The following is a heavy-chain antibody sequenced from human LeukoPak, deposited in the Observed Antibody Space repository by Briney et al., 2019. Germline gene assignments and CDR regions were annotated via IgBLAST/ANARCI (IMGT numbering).Heavy chain of an antibody. CDR1: GGSISSNSYY. Sequence: PSETLSLTCTVSGGSISSNSYYWGWIRQPPGKGLEWIGSIYYSGSTYYNPSLKSRVTISVDTSKNHFSLKLSSVTAADTAVYYCARHRYYYRSGSYYGAPYYMDVWGKGTTVTVSS. CDR2: IYYSGST. CDR3: ARHRYYYRSGSYYGAPYYMDV. J-gene: IGHJ6*03. V-gene: IGHV4-39*01. D-gene: IGHD3-10*01.